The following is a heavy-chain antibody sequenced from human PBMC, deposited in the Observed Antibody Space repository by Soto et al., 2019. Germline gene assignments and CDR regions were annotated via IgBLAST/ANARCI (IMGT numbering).Heavy chain of an antibody. CDR2: IIPIFGTA. CDR1: GGTFSSYA. J-gene: IGHJ6*02. Sequence: SVKVSCKASGGTFSSYAISWVRQAPGQGLEWMGGIIPIFGTANYAQKFQGRATITADESTSTAYMELSSLRSEDTAVYYCARGLRYWTWTPGMDVWGQGTTVTVSS. V-gene: IGHV1-69*13. CDR3: ARGLRYWTWTPGMDV. D-gene: IGHD4-17*01.